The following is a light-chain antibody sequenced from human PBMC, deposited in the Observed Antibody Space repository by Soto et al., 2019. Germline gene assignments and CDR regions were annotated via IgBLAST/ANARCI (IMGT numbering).Light chain of an antibody. CDR2: HAS. V-gene: IGKV3-11*01. CDR3: QQRSTWPLT. J-gene: IGKJ4*01. Sequence: EIELTQSPATLSLSLGDRVTLSCRASQSVSTCLAWYQQKPGQAPRLLIYHASSRAGGIPARFSGSGSGTEFTITLSSLEPEDFAVYYCQQRSTWPLTFGEGTTLEIK. CDR1: QSVSTC.